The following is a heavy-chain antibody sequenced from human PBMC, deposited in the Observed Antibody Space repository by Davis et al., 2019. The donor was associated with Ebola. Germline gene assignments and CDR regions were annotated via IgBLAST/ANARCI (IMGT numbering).Heavy chain of an antibody. J-gene: IGHJ4*02. D-gene: IGHD3-10*01. V-gene: IGHV4-61*08. CDR2: INHSGST. CDR1: GGSVSSGGYY. Sequence: SETLSLTCTVSGGSVSSGGYYWSWIRQPPGKGLEWIGEINHSGSTNYNPSLKSRVTISVDTSKNQFSLKLSSVTAADTAVYYCARVDYYGSGSLDYWGQGTLVTVSS. CDR3: ARVDYYGSGSLDY.